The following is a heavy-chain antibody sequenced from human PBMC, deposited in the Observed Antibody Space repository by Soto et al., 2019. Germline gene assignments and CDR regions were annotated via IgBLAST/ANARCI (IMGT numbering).Heavy chain of an antibody. CDR3: AKETNYYSSGPSAFDI. V-gene: IGHV3-23*01. D-gene: IGHD3-10*01. CDR1: GFTFSSYA. CDR2: ISGSGGST. Sequence: GVSLRLSCAASGFTFSSYAMSWVRQAPGKGLEWVSAISGSGGSTYYADSMKGRFTIYRDNSKNTLYLQMNSLRAEDTAVYYCAKETNYYSSGPSAFDIWGQGTMVTV. J-gene: IGHJ3*02.